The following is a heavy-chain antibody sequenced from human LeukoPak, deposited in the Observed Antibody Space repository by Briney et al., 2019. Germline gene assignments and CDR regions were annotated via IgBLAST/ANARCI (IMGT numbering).Heavy chain of an antibody. CDR2: INTGGGDT. Sequence: GGSLRLSCAASGFTFSNYAMTWFRQAPEKGLEWVSAINTGGGDTYYADYAKGRFTISRDNSKNTVYLQMNNLRVEDSAIYYCAKELRYGDFSSDYWGRGTLVSVSS. CDR3: AKELRYGDFSSDY. J-gene: IGHJ4*02. D-gene: IGHD4-17*01. V-gene: IGHV3-23*01. CDR1: GFTFSNYA.